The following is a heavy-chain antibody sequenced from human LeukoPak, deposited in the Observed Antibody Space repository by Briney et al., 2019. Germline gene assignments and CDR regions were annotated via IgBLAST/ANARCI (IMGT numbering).Heavy chain of an antibody. CDR2: IIPIFGTA. Sequence: GASVKVSCKASGGTFSSYAISWVRQAPGQGLEWMGGIIPIFGTANHAQKFQGRVTITTDESTSTAYMELSSLRSEDTAVYYCARAQYGSGSYYIGYYYYYMDVWGKGTTVTVSS. D-gene: IGHD3-10*01. J-gene: IGHJ6*03. V-gene: IGHV1-69*05. CDR3: ARAQYGSGSYYIGYYYYYMDV. CDR1: GGTFSSYA.